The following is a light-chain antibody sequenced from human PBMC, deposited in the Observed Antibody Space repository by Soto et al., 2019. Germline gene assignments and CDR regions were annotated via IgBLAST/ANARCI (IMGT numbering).Light chain of an antibody. CDR2: GAS. V-gene: IGKV1-39*01. Sequence: DIQMTQSPSSLSASVGDRLTIACRATQDINVYLSWYQKKPGRAPDLLIYGASNLHVGVPLRFSGSGSGTHFTLTITDLQPEDFATYYCQQNFSPSVTFGGGTTVEIK. CDR3: QQNFSPSVT. J-gene: IGKJ4*01. CDR1: QDINVY.